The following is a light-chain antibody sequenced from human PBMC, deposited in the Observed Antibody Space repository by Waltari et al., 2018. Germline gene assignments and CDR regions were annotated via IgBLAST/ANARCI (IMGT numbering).Light chain of an antibody. J-gene: IGKJ1*01. Sequence: EIVLTQSPGTLSLSPGERATLSCRASQSVSRFLAWYQQKPGQAPRLLIYAASSRATGIPDRFSGSGSRTDFSLTISRLEPEDFAMYYCQHYVSLPATFGQGTKVEIK. V-gene: IGKV3-20*01. CDR3: QHYVSLPAT. CDR1: QSVSRF. CDR2: AAS.